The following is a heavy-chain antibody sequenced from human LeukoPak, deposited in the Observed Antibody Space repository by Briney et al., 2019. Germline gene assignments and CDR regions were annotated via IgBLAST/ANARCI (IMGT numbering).Heavy chain of an antibody. V-gene: IGHV3-7*01. Sequence: GGSLRLSCAASGFTFSSYWMSWVRQAPGKGLEWVANIKQDGSEKYYVDSVKGRFTISRDNAKNSLYLQMNSLRAEDTAVYYCAKDTQNIVGAVDYWGQGTLVTVSS. D-gene: IGHD1-26*01. J-gene: IGHJ4*02. CDR1: GFTFSSYW. CDR3: AKDTQNIVGAVDY. CDR2: IKQDGSEK.